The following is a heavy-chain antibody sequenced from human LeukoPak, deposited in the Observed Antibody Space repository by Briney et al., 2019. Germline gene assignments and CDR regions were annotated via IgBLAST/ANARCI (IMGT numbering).Heavy chain of an antibody. V-gene: IGHV3-74*01. CDR2: ISLDGSTT. D-gene: IGHD3-10*01. Sequence: GGSLRLSCAASGLTFSSYWMHWVRQAPGTGLVWVSRISLDGSTTSYADSVKGRFTISRDNAKNSLYLQMNSLRAEDTALYYCAKDIKGSTDAFDIWGQGTMVTVSS. J-gene: IGHJ3*02. CDR1: GLTFSSYW. CDR3: AKDIKGSTDAFDI.